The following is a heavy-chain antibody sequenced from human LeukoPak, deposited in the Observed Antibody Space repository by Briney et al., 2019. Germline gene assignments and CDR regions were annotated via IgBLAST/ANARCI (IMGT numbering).Heavy chain of an antibody. V-gene: IGHV1-69*05. Sequence: SVKVSCKASGGTFSSYVISWVRQAPGQGLEWMGGIIPIFGTANYAQKFQGRVTITTDESTSTAYMELSSLRSEDTAVYYCARGRDYYYYMDVWGKGTTVTVSS. CDR3: ARGRDYYYYMDV. J-gene: IGHJ6*03. CDR2: IIPIFGTA. CDR1: GGTFSSYV.